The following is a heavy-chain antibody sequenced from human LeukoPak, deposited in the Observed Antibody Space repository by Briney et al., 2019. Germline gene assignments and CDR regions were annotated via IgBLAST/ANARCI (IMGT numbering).Heavy chain of an antibody. CDR2: IYYSGST. CDR3: ARHDSSGYYPDY. Sequence: SETLSLTCTVSGGSISSYYWSWIRRPPGKGLEWIGYIYYSGSTNYNPSLKSRVTISVDTSKNQFSLKLSSVTAADTAVYYCARHDSSGYYPDYWGQGTLVTVSS. D-gene: IGHD3-22*01. J-gene: IGHJ4*02. CDR1: GGSISSYY. V-gene: IGHV4-59*08.